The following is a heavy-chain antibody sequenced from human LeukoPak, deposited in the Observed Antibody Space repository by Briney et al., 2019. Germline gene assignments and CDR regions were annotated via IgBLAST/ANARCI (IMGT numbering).Heavy chain of an antibody. CDR3: ARHPRYSGSSMYYFDY. V-gene: IGHV4-59*08. CDR1: GGSISSYY. J-gene: IGHJ4*02. D-gene: IGHD1-26*01. Sequence: SETLSLTCTVSGGSISSYYWSWIRQPPGKGLEWIGYIHYSGSTNYNPSLKSRVTISVDTSKNQFSLKLSSVTAADTAVYYCARHPRYSGSSMYYFDYWGQGTLVTVPS. CDR2: IHYSGST.